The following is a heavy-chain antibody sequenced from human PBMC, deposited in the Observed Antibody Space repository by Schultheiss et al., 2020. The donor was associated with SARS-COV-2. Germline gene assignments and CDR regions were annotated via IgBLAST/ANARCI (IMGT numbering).Heavy chain of an antibody. Sequence: SETLSLTCAVYGGSFSGYYWSWIRQSPGKGLEWIGEINHSGSTNYNPSLKSRVTILVDTSKNQFSLKLSSVTAADTAVYYCARLGTYYYDSSGYNPIDYWGQGTLVTVSS. CDR2: INHSGST. V-gene: IGHV4-34*01. J-gene: IGHJ4*02. CDR3: ARLGTYYYDSSGYNPIDY. CDR1: GGSFSGYY. D-gene: IGHD3-22*01.